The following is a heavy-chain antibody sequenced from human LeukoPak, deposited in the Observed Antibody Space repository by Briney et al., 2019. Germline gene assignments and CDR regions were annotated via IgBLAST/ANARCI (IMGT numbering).Heavy chain of an antibody. CDR1: GFTISSNY. CDR3: ARTSVATAEDYFDY. J-gene: IGHJ4*02. D-gene: IGHD6-13*01. V-gene: IGHV3-53*01. CDR2: IYSSDDT. Sequence: GGSLRLSCAASGFTISSNYMSWVRQAPGKGLEWVSIIYSSDDTYYADSVKGRFTISRDNSKNTLYLQMNSLRAEDTAVYYCARTSVATAEDYFDYWGQGTLVTVSS.